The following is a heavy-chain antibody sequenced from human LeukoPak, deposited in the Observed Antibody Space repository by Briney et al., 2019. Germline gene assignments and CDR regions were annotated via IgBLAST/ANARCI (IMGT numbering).Heavy chain of an antibody. CDR3: ASGIAVAGNWYYYYGMDV. CDR1: GGSISSSSYY. D-gene: IGHD6-19*01. CDR2: IYYSGST. J-gene: IGHJ6*02. V-gene: IGHV4-39*07. Sequence: SETLSLTCTVSGGSISSSSYYWGWIRQPPGKGLEWIGSIYYSGSTYYNPSLKSRVTISVDTSKNQFSLKLSSVTAADTAVYYCASGIAVAGNWYYYYGMDVWGQGTTVTVSS.